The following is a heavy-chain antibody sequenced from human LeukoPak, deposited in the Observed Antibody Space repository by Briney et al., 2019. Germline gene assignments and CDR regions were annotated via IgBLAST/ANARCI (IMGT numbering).Heavy chain of an antibody. J-gene: IGHJ4*02. Sequence: SETLSLTCTVSGGSISSYYWSWIRQPPGKGLEWIGSIFQSGTTFYNPSLKSRVTMSVDTSKNQFSLKLTSVTAADTAVYYCARDKVVVGATADFWGQGTLVTVSS. V-gene: IGHV4-59*04. CDR3: ARDKVVVGATADF. CDR2: IFQSGTT. D-gene: IGHD1-26*01. CDR1: GGSISSYY.